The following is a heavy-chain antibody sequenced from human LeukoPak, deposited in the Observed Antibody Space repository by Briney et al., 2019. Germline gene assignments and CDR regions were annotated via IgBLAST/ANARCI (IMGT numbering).Heavy chain of an antibody. CDR2: INPNSGGT. V-gene: IGHV1-2*02. J-gene: IGHJ5*02. CDR1: GYTFTGYY. CDR3: ASQYNWNDEEDWFDP. D-gene: IGHD1-1*01. Sequence: GASVKVSCKASGYTFTGYYTHWVRQAPGQGLEWMGWINPNSGGTNYAQKFQGRVTMTRDTSISTAYMELSRLRSDDTAVYYCASQYNWNDEEDWFDPWGQGTLVTVSS.